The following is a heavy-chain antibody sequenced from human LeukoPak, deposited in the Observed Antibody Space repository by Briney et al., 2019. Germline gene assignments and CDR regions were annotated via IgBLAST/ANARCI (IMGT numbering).Heavy chain of an antibody. V-gene: IGHV1-2*02. CDR3: ARVRDSSSSLDY. CDR1: GYTFTGYY. D-gene: IGHD6-6*01. J-gene: IGHJ4*02. Sequence: VSVKVSCKASGYTFTGYYMHWVRQAPGQGLEWMGWINPNSGGTNYAQKFQGRVTMTRDTSISTAYMELSRLRSDDTAVYYCARVRDSSSSLDYWGQGTLVTVSS. CDR2: INPNSGGT.